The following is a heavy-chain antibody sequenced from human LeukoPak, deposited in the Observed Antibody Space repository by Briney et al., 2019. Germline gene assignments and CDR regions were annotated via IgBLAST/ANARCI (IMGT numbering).Heavy chain of an antibody. CDR3: ARAKIFGVVIDAFDI. CDR2: INPSGGST. V-gene: IGHV1-46*03. Sequence: ASVKVSCKASGYTFTSYYMHWVRQAPGQGLEWMGIINPSGGSTSYAQKFQGRVTMTRDTSTGTVYMELSSLRSEDTAVYYCARAKIFGVVIDAFDIWGQGTMVTVSS. J-gene: IGHJ3*02. D-gene: IGHD3-3*01. CDR1: GYTFTSYY.